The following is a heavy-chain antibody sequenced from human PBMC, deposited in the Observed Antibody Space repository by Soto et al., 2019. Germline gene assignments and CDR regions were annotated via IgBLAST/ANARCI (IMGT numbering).Heavy chain of an antibody. V-gene: IGHV1-69*13. CDR2: IIPIFGTA. D-gene: IGHD6-6*01. Sequence: SVKVSCKASGGTFSSYAISWVRQAPGQGLEWMGGIIPIFGTANYAQKFQGRVTITADESTSTAYMELSSLRSEDTAVYYCARDGGSSGNWFDPWGQGTLVTVTS. CDR3: ARDGGSSGNWFDP. J-gene: IGHJ5*02. CDR1: GGTFSSYA.